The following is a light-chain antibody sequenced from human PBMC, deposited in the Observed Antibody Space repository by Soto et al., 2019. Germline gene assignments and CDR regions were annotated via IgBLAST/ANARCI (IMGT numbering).Light chain of an antibody. CDR3: QQYGSSGT. CDR1: QSVSNNY. V-gene: IGKV3-20*01. Sequence: VGTQSLCTLSLTPGERATLSCRASQSVSNNYLAWYQQKPGQAPRLLIYGASNRATGIPDRFSGSGSGTDFTLTISRLEPEDFAVYYCQQYGSSGTFGQGTKVDIK. J-gene: IGKJ1*01. CDR2: GAS.